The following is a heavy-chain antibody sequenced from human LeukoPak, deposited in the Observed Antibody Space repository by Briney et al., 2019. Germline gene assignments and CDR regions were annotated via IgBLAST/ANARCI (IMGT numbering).Heavy chain of an antibody. CDR2: ISSSSSYI. D-gene: IGHD1-1*01. J-gene: IGHJ4*02. CDR1: GFTFSSYS. V-gene: IGHV3-21*01. Sequence: GGSLRLSCAASGFTFSSYSMSWVRQAPGKGLEWVSSISSSSSYIYYADSVKGRFTISRDNAKNSLYLQMNSLRGEDTAVYYCARCTTGKTFGSLREIKKSREIDYWGQGTLVTVSS. CDR3: ARCTTGKTFGSLREIKKSREIDY.